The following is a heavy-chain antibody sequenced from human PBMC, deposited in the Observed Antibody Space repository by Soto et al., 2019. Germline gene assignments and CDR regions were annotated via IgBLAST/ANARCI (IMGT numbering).Heavy chain of an antibody. CDR3: ARPSGYYDTSGYYGAFYYYGMDV. V-gene: IGHV3-48*02. CDR1: GFSFSSYD. Sequence: LRLSCAASGFSFSSYDMNWVRQAPGKGLEWISYISSSSSTIYYADSVKGRFTISRDNAENSLYLQMNSLRDEDTAVYYCARPSGYYDTSGYYGAFYYYGMDVWAQGTTFPVPS. J-gene: IGHJ6*02. CDR2: ISSSSSTI. D-gene: IGHD3-22*01.